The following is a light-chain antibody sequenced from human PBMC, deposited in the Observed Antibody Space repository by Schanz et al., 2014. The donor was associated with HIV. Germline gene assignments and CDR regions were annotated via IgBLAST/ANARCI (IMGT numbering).Light chain of an antibody. CDR1: QTISSW. V-gene: IGKV1-5*03. CDR3: QQYKTYPYT. CDR2: QAS. J-gene: IGKJ2*01. Sequence: DIQMTQSPSTLSASVGDRVSITCRASQTISSWLAWHPQKPGKPPKLLIYQASSLESGVPSRFSGSGSGTEFTLTIDNLQPDDFATYFCQQYKTYPYTFGQGTKLEIK.